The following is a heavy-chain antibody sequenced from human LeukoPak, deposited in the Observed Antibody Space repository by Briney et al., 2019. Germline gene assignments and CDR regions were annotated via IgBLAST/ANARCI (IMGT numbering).Heavy chain of an antibody. Sequence: SETLSLTCSVSSGSISSYYWSWIRQPPEKGLEWIGYISYSWTTNYNPSLKSRVAISVDTSKNQFYLKLNYVTAADTAVYYCARGPRGPPYLLWGQGNLVTVSS. CDR3: ARGPRGPPYLL. D-gene: IGHD2-8*02. CDR1: SGSISSYY. V-gene: IGHV4-59*12. J-gene: IGHJ4*02. CDR2: ISYSWTT.